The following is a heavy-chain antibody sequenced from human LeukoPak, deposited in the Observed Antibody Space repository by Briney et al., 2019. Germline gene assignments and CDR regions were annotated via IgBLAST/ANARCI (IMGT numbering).Heavy chain of an antibody. D-gene: IGHD3-3*01. V-gene: IGHV5-51*01. Sequence: GESLKISCKGSGYSFTNYWIGWVRQMPGKGLEWMGIIYPGDSDTRYSPSFQGQVTISADKSISTAYLQWSSLKASDTAMYYCARHPKYDFWSGYWVDYWGQGTLVTVSS. CDR3: ARHPKYDFWSGYWVDY. J-gene: IGHJ4*02. CDR2: IYPGDSDT. CDR1: GYSFTNYW.